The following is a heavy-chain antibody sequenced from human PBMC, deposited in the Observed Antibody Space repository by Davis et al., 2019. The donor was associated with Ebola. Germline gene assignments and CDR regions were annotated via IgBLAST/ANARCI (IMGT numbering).Heavy chain of an antibody. J-gene: IGHJ4*02. CDR2: LYSAGNT. CDR1: GFNVGSNY. V-gene: IGHV3-53*01. CDR3: ARAYFFCIGGGNCPYYFDS. D-gene: IGHD2-15*01. Sequence: PGGSLRLSCAASGFNVGSNYMGWVRQAPGKGLEWVSSLYSAGNTYYVDSVKGRFTISRDNSKNTLYLQMNSLRVEDTAMYYCARAYFFCIGGGNCPYYFDSWGQGTLLTVSS.